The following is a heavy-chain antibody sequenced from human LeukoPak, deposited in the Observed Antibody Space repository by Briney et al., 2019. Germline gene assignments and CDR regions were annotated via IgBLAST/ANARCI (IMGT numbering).Heavy chain of an antibody. Sequence: ASVKVSCKASGYTFSSYGISWVRQAPGQGLDWMGWISGYNGNTNYAQKLQGRVTVTTDTSTSTAYMELRSLRSDDTAVYYCARDPNYYGSGTFSVRNWFDPWGQGTLVTVSS. CDR1: GYTFSSYG. CDR2: ISGYNGNT. V-gene: IGHV1-18*04. J-gene: IGHJ5*02. CDR3: ARDPNYYGSGTFSVRNWFDP. D-gene: IGHD3-10*01.